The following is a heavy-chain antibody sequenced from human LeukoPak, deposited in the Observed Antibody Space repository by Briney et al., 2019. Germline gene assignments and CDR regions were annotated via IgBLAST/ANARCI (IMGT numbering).Heavy chain of an antibody. J-gene: IGHJ3*02. D-gene: IGHD1-26*01. CDR1: GYTFTSYD. CDR2: MNPNSGNT. Sequence: GASVKVSCKASGYTFTSYDINWVRQATGQGLEWMGWMNPNSGNTGYAQKFQGRVTITRNTSISTAYMELSSLRSEDTAVYYCARAGGYYAYDAFDIWGQGTMVTVSS. CDR3: ARAGGYYAYDAFDI. V-gene: IGHV1-8*03.